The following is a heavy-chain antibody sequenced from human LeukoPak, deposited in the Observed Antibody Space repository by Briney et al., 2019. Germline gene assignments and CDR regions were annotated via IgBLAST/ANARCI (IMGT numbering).Heavy chain of an antibody. Sequence: PGGSLRLSCTTSGFTFSNYWMTWVRQAPGKGREWVSAISGSGGSTYYADSVKGRFTISRDNSKNTLYLQMNSLRAEDTAVYYCASSIDPLRYWGQGTLVTVSS. V-gene: IGHV3-23*01. J-gene: IGHJ4*02. CDR2: ISGSGGST. D-gene: IGHD4-17*01. CDR1: GFTFSNYW. CDR3: ASSIDPLRY.